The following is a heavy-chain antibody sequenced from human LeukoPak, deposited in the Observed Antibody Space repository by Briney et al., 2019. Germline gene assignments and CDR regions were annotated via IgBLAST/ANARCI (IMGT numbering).Heavy chain of an antibody. CDR2: IYYSGST. CDR3: ARERYYSSGSMGLFDY. Sequence: NSSETLSLTCTVSGGSISSYYWSWIRQPPGKGLEWIGYIYYSGSTNYNPSLKSRVTISVDTSKNQFSLKLSSVTAADTAVYYCARERYYSSGSMGLFDYWGQGTLVTVSS. J-gene: IGHJ4*02. CDR1: GGSISSYY. D-gene: IGHD3-10*01. V-gene: IGHV4-59*01.